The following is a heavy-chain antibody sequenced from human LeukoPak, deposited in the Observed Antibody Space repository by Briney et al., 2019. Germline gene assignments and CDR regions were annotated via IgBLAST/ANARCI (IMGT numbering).Heavy chain of an antibody. CDR2: IYSGGST. CDR1: GFTVSSNY. V-gene: IGHV3-53*01. J-gene: IGHJ6*02. Sequence: PGGSLRLSCAASGFTVSSNYMSWVRQAPGKGLEWVSVIYSGGSTYYADSVKGRFTISRDNSKNTLYLQMNSLRAEDTAVYYCARGNGDYVSYGMDVWAKGPRSPSP. CDR3: ARGNGDYVSYGMDV. D-gene: IGHD4-17*01.